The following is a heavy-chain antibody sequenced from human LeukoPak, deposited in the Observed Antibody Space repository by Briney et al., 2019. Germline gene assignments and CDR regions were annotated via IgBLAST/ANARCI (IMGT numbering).Heavy chain of an antibody. V-gene: IGHV1-69*01. Sequence: ASVKVSCKASGGTFISYAISWVRQAPGQGLEWMGGIIPIFGTANYAQKFQGRVTITADESTSTAYMELSSLRSEDTAVYYCARAVVVTAIPVNYFDYWGQGTLVTVSS. J-gene: IGHJ4*02. CDR2: IIPIFGTA. D-gene: IGHD2-21*02. CDR1: GGTFISYA. CDR3: ARAVVVTAIPVNYFDY.